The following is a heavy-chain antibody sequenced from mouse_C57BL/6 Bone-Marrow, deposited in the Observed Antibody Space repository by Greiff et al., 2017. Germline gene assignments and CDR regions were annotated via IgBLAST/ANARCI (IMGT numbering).Heavy chain of an antibody. V-gene: IGHV1-62-2*01. CDR2: FYPGSGSI. J-gene: IGHJ3*01. Sequence: VQLQESGAELVKPGASVKLSCKASGYTFTEYTIHWVKQRSGQGLEWIGWFYPGSGSIKYNEKFKDKATLTADKSSSTVYMELSRLTSEDSAVYFCARHAYPNYYGAAWFAYWGQGTLVTVSA. CDR3: ARHAYPNYYGAAWFAY. CDR1: GYTFTEYT. D-gene: IGHD1-1*01.